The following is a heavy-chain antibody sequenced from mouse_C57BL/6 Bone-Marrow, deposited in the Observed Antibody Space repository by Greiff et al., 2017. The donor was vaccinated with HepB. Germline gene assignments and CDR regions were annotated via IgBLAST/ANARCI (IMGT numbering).Heavy chain of an antibody. CDR2: IDPENGDT. J-gene: IGHJ2*01. V-gene: IGHV14-4*01. CDR3: TPPYYSNFDY. Sequence: EVKLVESGAELVRPGASVKLSCTASGFNIKDDYMHWVKQRPEQGLEWIGWIDPENGDTEYASKFQGKATITADTSSNTAYLQLSSLTSEDTAVYYCTPPYYSNFDYWGQGTTLTVSS. D-gene: IGHD2-12*01. CDR1: GFNIKDDY.